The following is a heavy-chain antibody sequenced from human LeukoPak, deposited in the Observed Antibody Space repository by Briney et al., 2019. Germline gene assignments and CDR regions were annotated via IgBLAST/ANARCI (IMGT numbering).Heavy chain of an antibody. CDR2: IYYSGTT. D-gene: IGHD7-27*01. CDR3: ARGANWGSPDY. CDR1: GGSISSDY. V-gene: IGHV4-59*01. J-gene: IGHJ4*02. Sequence: SETLSLTCTVPGGSISSDYWSWIRQSPGQGLEWIGYIYYSGTTSYNPSLKSRVTISLDTSKNQFSLKLSSVTAADTAVYYCARGANWGSPDYWGQGTLVTVSS.